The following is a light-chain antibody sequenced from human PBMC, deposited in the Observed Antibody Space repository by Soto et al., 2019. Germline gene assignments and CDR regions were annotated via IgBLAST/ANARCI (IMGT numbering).Light chain of an antibody. CDR2: YYS. CDR3: QVWDSTSDQSWV. CDR1: NIGSKS. V-gene: IGLV3-21*02. Sequence: SYELTQPPSVSVAPGQTARITCGGNNIGSKSVHWYQQKPGQAPVLVLYYYSERPSGIPERLSGSTSGNTATLTISRVEAGDEADYYCQVWDSTSDQSWVFGGGTKLTVL. J-gene: IGLJ3*02.